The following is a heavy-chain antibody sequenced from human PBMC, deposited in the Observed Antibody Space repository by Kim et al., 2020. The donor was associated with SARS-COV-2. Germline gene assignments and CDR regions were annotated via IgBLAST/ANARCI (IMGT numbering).Heavy chain of an antibody. J-gene: IGHJ4*02. CDR1: GDPIIKTGYF. Sequence: SETLSLTCSVSGDPIIKTGYFWNWIRQYPGKGLEWMGSIYYTGRTSYNPSLESRVTMSVDTSKNQFSLELRSVTAADTAVYYCARDTRYILGRYFDLWGQGTLVPVSS. CDR2: IYYTGRT. CDR3: ARDTRYILGRYFDL. V-gene: IGHV4-31*03. D-gene: IGHD3-10*01.